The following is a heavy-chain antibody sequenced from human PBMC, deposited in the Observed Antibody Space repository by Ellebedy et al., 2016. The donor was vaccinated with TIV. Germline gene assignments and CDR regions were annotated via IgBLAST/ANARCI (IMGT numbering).Heavy chain of an antibody. Sequence: AASVKVSCKATGFTFTNHFIHWVRQAPGQGLEWMGIINPSGGGTGYAQKFQGRVTMTRDTSASTVYMELSSLRSEDTAVYYCAREGGMYYFDYWGQGTLVTVSS. V-gene: IGHV1-46*01. J-gene: IGHJ4*02. CDR3: AREGGMYYFDY. CDR1: GFTFTNHF. CDR2: INPSGGGT. D-gene: IGHD1-26*01.